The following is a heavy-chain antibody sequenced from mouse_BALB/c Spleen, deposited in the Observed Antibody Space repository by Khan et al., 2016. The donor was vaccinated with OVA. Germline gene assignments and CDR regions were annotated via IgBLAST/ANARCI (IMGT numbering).Heavy chain of an antibody. CDR2: ISYSGNT. CDR3: ARKDYYDYDPFPY. Sequence: EVKLLESGPGLVKPSQSLSLTCTVTGYSITSEYTWNWIRQFPGNKLEWMGFISYSGNTRYNPSLKSRISITRDTPKNQFFLQLNSVTSEDTATYYCARKDYYDYDPFPYWGQGTLVTVSA. CDR1: GYSITSEYT. V-gene: IGHV3-2*02. D-gene: IGHD2-4*01. J-gene: IGHJ3*01.